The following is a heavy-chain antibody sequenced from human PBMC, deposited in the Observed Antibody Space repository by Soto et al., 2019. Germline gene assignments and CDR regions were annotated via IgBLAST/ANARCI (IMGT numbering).Heavy chain of an antibody. Sequence: ASVKVSCKASGYTFTGYYMHWVRQAPGQGLEWMGWINPNSGGTNYAQKFQGRVTMTRDTSISTAYMELSRLRSDDTAVYYCARDDFWSGYYVYGGLPDYYYGMDVWGQGTTVTVSS. D-gene: IGHD3-3*01. CDR2: INPNSGGT. CDR3: ARDDFWSGYYVYGGLPDYYYGMDV. V-gene: IGHV1-2*02. CDR1: GYTFTGYY. J-gene: IGHJ6*02.